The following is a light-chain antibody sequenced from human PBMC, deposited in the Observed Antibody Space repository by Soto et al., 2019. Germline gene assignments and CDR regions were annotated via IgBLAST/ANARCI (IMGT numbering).Light chain of an antibody. Sequence: EVVLTQSPVTLSLSPGERATLSCRASQSGGTFLACYQQKPGQAPRLIIYDTSNRATGIPERFSGTGSGTSFAHTISSVEPEDFAVYFCEHRTNWPRTFGQGTKLDIK. CDR2: DTS. CDR1: QSGGTF. V-gene: IGKV3-11*01. J-gene: IGKJ2*01. CDR3: EHRTNWPRT.